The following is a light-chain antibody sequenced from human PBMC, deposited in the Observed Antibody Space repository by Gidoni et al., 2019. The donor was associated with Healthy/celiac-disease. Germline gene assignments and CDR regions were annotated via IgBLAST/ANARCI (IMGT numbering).Light chain of an antibody. Sequence: EIVMTHSPATLSVSPGERATLSCRASQSVSSNLAWYQQKPGQAARLLIYDAATRATGSPARCSGSGSGTEFTLSISSLQSEDFAVYYCQQYNNWPPRTFGQGTKLEIK. CDR2: DAA. CDR1: QSVSSN. CDR3: QQYNNWPPRT. J-gene: IGKJ2*01. V-gene: IGKV3-15*01.